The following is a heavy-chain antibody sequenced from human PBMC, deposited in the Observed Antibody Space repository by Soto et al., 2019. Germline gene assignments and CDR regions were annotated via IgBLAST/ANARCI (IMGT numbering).Heavy chain of an antibody. V-gene: IGHV3-23*04. Sequence: VQLVESGGGVVLPGGSLRLSCAASGFTFSSYAMSWVRQAPGKGLEWVSGIDGSGRNTYYADSVKGRFTISRDNSKNTLSVQMDSLRVEDTALYYCAKDGGSVCSGGTCYFQAPDYWGQGTLVTVSS. CDR3: AKDGGSVCSGGTCYFQAPDY. J-gene: IGHJ4*02. D-gene: IGHD2-15*01. CDR2: IDGSGRNT. CDR1: GFTFSSYA.